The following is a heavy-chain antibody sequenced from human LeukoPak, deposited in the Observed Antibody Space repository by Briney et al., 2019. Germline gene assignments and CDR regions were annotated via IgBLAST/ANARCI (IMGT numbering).Heavy chain of an antibody. CDR1: GLTFSSHW. V-gene: IGHV3-7*05. Sequence: GGSLRLSCAASGLTFSSHWMSWVRPARGKGLEWVANIRQDGKEKYYVDSVKGRFTISRDNAKNSLYLQMNSLRAEDTAVYYCATYCGGDCYSPHDAFDIWGQGTMVTVSS. D-gene: IGHD2-21*02. CDR3: ATYCGGDCYSPHDAFDI. J-gene: IGHJ3*02. CDR2: IRQDGKEK.